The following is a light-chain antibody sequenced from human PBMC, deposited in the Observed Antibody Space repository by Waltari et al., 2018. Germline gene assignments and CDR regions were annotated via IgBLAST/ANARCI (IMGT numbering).Light chain of an antibody. CDR2: ADS. J-gene: IGLJ3*02. Sequence: SYVLTQPPSVSVAPGQTARISCGGANLRTKTVPWYQQKAGQAPVVVVFADSDRPSGIPGRFSGSNSGNTATLTITRVEAGDEADYYCQVWENTDDPWVFGGGTKLTVL. V-gene: IGLV3-21*02. CDR1: NLRTKT. CDR3: QVWENTDDPWV.